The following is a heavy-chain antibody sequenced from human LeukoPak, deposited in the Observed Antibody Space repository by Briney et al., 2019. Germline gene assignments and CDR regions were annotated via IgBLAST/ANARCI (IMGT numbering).Heavy chain of an antibody. CDR1: GGSISSYY. CDR2: IYYSGST. Sequence: PSETLSLTFTVSGGSISSYYWSWIRQPPGKGLEWIGYIYYSGSTNYNPSLKSRVTMSVDTSKNQFSLRLSSVTAADTAVYYCARSYGDYVNFDYWGQGTLVTVSS. J-gene: IGHJ4*02. D-gene: IGHD4-17*01. V-gene: IGHV4-59*01. CDR3: ARSYGDYVNFDY.